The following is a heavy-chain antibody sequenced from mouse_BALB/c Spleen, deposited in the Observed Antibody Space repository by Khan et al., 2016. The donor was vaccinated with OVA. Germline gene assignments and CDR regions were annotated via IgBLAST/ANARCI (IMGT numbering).Heavy chain of an antibody. CDR2: ISSGGST. CDR1: GFTFSSYA. CDR3: TRLVDY. V-gene: IGHV5-6-5*01. J-gene: IGHJ4*01. Sequence: EVELLESGGGLVKPGGSLKVSCAASGFTFSSYAMSWVRQTPEKGLEWVASISSGGSTYSPDGVKGRITISRDNARNILYLQMSGLRSDDTAMYYCTRLVDYWGQGTSVTVSS.